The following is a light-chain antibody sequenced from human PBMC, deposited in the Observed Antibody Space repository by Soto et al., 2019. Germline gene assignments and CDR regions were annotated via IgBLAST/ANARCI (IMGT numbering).Light chain of an antibody. Sequence: DIQLTQSPSSLSSSVGDRLTITCRASQSSSTYLNWYQQKSGKAPKVLIFAASSLQSGVPSRSSSSGSGTDFTLTITSLQPEDFATYYCQQGFTTARTFGQGTKVEIK. J-gene: IGKJ1*01. CDR1: QSSSTY. CDR2: AAS. V-gene: IGKV1-39*01. CDR3: QQGFTTART.